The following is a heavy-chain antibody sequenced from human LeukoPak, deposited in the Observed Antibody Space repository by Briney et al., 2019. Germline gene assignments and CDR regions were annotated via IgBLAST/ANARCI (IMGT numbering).Heavy chain of an antibody. CDR1: GGSISSGGYY. Sequence: PSETLSLTCTVSGGSISSGGYYWSWIRQHPGKGLEWIGYIYYSGSTYYNPSLKSRVTISVDTSKNQFSLKLSSVTAADTAVYYCASRPPGDDAFDIWGQGTMVTVSS. CDR3: ASRPPGDDAFDI. CDR2: IYYSGST. D-gene: IGHD7-27*01. V-gene: IGHV4-31*03. J-gene: IGHJ3*02.